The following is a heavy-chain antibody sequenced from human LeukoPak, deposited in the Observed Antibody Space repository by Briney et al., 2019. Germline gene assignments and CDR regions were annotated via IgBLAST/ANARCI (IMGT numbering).Heavy chain of an antibody. V-gene: IGHV3-30-3*01. CDR3: ARSPYRITMIVELWYFDY. J-gene: IGHJ4*02. D-gene: IGHD3-22*01. CDR2: ISYDGSNK. Sequence: GGSLRLSCAASGFTFSSYAMHWVRQAPGKGLEWVAVISYDGSNKYYADSVKGRFTISRDNSKNTLYLQMNSLRAEDTAVYYCARSPYRITMIVELWYFDYWGQGTLVTVSS. CDR1: GFTFSSYA.